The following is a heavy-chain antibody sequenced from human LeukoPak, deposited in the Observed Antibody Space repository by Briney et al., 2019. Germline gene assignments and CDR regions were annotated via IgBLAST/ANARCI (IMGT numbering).Heavy chain of an antibody. CDR1: GYSFTNYW. J-gene: IGHJ4*02. V-gene: IGHV5-51*01. CDR3: ARASTDNAGWHRGSFDY. CDR2: IFPGDSDC. D-gene: IGHD6-19*01. Sequence: GESLKISCQTSGYSFTNYWIGWVRQMPGKGLEWMGIIFPGDSDCRYSPSFQGQVTISADKSVSTAYLQWSSLRASDTAIYYCARASTDNAGWHRGSFDYWGQGTLVTVSS.